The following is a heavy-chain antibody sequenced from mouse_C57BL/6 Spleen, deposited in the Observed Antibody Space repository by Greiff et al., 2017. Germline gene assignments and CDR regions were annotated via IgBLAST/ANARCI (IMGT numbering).Heavy chain of an antibody. CDR2: IYPSDSET. CDR1: GYTFTSYW. CDR3: ARWSYGNYHDY. Sequence: QVQLQQPGAELVRPGSSVKLSCKASGYTFTSYWMDWVKQRPGQGLEWIGNIYPSDSETHYNQKFKDKATLTVDKSSSTAYMQLSSLTSEDSAVYYCARWSYGNYHDYWGQGTTLTVSS. J-gene: IGHJ2*01. D-gene: IGHD2-1*01. V-gene: IGHV1-61*01.